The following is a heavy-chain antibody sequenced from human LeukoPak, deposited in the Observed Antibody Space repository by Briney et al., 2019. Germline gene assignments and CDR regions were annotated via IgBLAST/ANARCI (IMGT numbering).Heavy chain of an antibody. CDR1: GFTFSSYG. V-gene: IGHV3-33*03. D-gene: IGHD3-3*01. Sequence: GGSLRLSCAASGFTFSSYGMHWVRQAPGKGLEWVAVIWYDGSNKYYADSVKGRFTISRDNAKNSLYLQMNSLRAEDTALYYCAKDFGGDFWSGYTTWGQGTLVTVSS. J-gene: IGHJ5*02. CDR3: AKDFGGDFWSGYTT. CDR2: IWYDGSNK.